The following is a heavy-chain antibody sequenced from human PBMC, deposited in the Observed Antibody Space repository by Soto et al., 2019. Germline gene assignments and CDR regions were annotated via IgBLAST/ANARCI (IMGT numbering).Heavy chain of an antibody. J-gene: IGHJ6*02. CDR3: ARVMRYYDSSGYYLYYYYGMDV. Sequence: SETLSLTCTVSGGSISSYYWSWIRQPPGKGLEWIGYIYYSGSTNYNPSLKSRVTISVDTSKNQFSLKLSSVTAADTAAYYCARVMRYYDSSGYYLYYYYGMDVWGQGTTVTVSS. D-gene: IGHD3-22*01. CDR2: IYYSGST. V-gene: IGHV4-59*01. CDR1: GGSISSYY.